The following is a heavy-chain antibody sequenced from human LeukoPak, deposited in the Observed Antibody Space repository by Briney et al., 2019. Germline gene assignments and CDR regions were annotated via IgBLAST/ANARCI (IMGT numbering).Heavy chain of an antibody. CDR2: IGGSGGST. CDR3: AKDPYWAVSN. Sequence: GGSLRLSCAASGFTFSSYVMSWVRQAPGKGLEWVSAIGGSGGSTYYADSVKGRFTISRDNSRNTLYLQMNSLRAEDTAVYYCAKDPYWAVSNWGQGTLVTVSS. V-gene: IGHV3-23*01. CDR1: GFTFSSYV. J-gene: IGHJ4*02. D-gene: IGHD2-15*01.